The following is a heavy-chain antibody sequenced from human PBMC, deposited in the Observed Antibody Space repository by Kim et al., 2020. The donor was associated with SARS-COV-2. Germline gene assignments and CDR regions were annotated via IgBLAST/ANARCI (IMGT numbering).Heavy chain of an antibody. CDR3: ARVGMITFGGVIAPLGAFDI. CDR2: IYYSGST. J-gene: IGHJ3*02. D-gene: IGHD3-16*02. Sequence: SETLSLTCTVSGGSISSYYWSWIRQPPGKGLEWIGYIYYSGSTNYNPSLKSRVTISVDTSKNQFSLKLSSVTAADTAVYYCARVGMITFGGVIAPLGAFDIWGQGTIVTVSS. V-gene: IGHV4-59*13. CDR1: GGSISSYY.